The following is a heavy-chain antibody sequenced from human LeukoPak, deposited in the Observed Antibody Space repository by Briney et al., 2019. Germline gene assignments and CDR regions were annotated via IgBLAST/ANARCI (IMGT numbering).Heavy chain of an antibody. D-gene: IGHD6-13*01. Sequence: PSETLSLTCTVSGGSISSYYWSWIRQPPGKGLEWIGYIYYSGSTNYNPSLKSRVTISVDTSKIQFSLKLSSVTAADTAVYYCARVELANWFDPWGQGTLVTVSS. J-gene: IGHJ5*02. V-gene: IGHV4-59*01. CDR3: ARVELANWFDP. CDR1: GGSISSYY. CDR2: IYYSGST.